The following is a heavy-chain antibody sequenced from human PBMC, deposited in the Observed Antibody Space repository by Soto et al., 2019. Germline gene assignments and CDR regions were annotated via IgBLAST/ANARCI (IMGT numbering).Heavy chain of an antibody. CDR1: GFTFSDHY. J-gene: IGHJ5*02. V-gene: IGHV3-11*06. CDR2: ISSSSSYT. CDR3: ARATPAPVAAAAKFDP. Sequence: GGSLRLSCAASGFTFSDHYMSLIRQAPGKGLEWVSYISSSSSYTNYADSVKGRFTISRDNAKNSLYLQMNSLRAEDTAVYYCARATPAPVAAAAKFDPWGQGTLVTVSS. D-gene: IGHD6-13*01.